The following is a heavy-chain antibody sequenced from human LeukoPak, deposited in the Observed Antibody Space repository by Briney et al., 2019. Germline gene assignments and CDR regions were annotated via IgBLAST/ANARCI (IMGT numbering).Heavy chain of an antibody. Sequence: SETLSLTCAVYGGSFSGYYWRWIRQPPGKGLEWIGEINHSGSTNYNPSLKSRVTISVDTSKNQFSLKLSSVTAADTAVYYCARVRSVVVPAATYHYYYYGMDVWGQGTTVTVSS. V-gene: IGHV4-34*01. CDR2: INHSGST. CDR3: ARVRSVVVPAATYHYYYYGMDV. J-gene: IGHJ6*02. CDR1: GGSFSGYY. D-gene: IGHD2-2*01.